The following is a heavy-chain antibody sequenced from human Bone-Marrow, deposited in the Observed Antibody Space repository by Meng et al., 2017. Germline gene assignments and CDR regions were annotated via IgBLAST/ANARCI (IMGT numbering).Heavy chain of an antibody. D-gene: IGHD3-9*01. J-gene: IGHJ4*02. CDR1: GFTFSSYG. Sequence: GESGGDLVRPGGSLRLSCAASGFTFSSYGMHWVRQAPGKGLEWVAVIWYDGSNKYYADSVKGRFTISRDNSKNTLYLQMNSLRAEDTAVYYCARDVGDILTGYYFDYWGQGTLVTVSS. V-gene: IGHV3-33*01. CDR3: ARDVGDILTGYYFDY. CDR2: IWYDGSNK.